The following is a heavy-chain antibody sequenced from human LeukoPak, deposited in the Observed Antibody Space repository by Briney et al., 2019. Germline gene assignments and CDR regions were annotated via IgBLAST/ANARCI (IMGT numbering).Heavy chain of an antibody. V-gene: IGHV1-69*05. CDR2: IIPIFGTA. D-gene: IGHD6-6*01. J-gene: IGHJ6*03. CDR3: ARAQYSSSRSYYYYYMDV. CDR1: GGTFSSYA. Sequence: ASVKVSCKASGGTFSSYAISWVRQAPGQGLEWMGGIIPIFGTANYAQKFQGRVTITTDESTSTAYMELSSLRSEDTAVYYCARAQYSSSRSYYYYYMDVWGKGTTVTVSS.